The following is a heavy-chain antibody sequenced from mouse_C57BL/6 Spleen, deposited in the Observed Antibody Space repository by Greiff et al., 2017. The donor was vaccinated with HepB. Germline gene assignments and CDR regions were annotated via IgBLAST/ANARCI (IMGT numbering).Heavy chain of an antibody. CDR2: ISDGGSYT. V-gene: IGHV5-4*03. CDR1: GFTFSSYA. J-gene: IGHJ1*03. Sequence: EVKLMESGGGLVKPGGSLKLSCAASGFTFSSYAMSWVRQTPEKRLEWVATISDGGSYTYYPDNVKGRFTISSDNAKNNLYLQMSHLKSEDTAMYYWARVGYYYGSSYWYFDVWGTGTTVTVSS. CDR3: ARVGYYYGSSYWYFDV. D-gene: IGHD1-1*01.